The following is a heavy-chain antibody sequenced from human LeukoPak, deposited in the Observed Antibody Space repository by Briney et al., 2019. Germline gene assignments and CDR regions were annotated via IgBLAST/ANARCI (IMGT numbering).Heavy chain of an antibody. CDR3: ARGHYDFWSGYSPYPYYYYYMDV. J-gene: IGHJ6*03. CDR2: INPSGGST. D-gene: IGHD3-3*01. Sequence: GASVKVSCKASGYTFTSYYMHWVRQAPGQGLEWMGIINPSGGSTSYAQKFQGRVTMTRDMTTSTVYMELSSLRSEDTAVYYCARGHYDFWSGYSPYPYYYYYMDVWGKGTTVTVSS. CDR1: GYTFTSYY. V-gene: IGHV1-46*01.